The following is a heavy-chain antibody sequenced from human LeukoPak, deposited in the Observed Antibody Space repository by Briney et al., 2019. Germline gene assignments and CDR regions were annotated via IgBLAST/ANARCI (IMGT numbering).Heavy chain of an antibody. D-gene: IGHD2-2*02. CDR2: IVPMFGIA. V-gene: IGHV1-69*05. CDR1: GGTFRKHA. Sequence: SVKVSCQASGGTFRKHAISWVRQAPGQGLEWMGGIVPMFGIANYAQRLQGRVTITTDESTSTAYMELSSLRSADTAVYYCVRGVWYQLLYRSDYYYYMDVWGKGTTVTVSS. CDR3: VRGVWYQLLYRSDYYYYMDV. J-gene: IGHJ6*03.